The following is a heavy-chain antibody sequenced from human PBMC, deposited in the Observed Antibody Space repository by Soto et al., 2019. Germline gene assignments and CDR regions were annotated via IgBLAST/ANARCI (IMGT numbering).Heavy chain of an antibody. Sequence: PAVLQSVSKTFADGFIGNSSYCWRRNRQQPGKGLECMWRIYYSRSTYYNPSLKSRVTISVDTSKNQFTLELSSVTAAGTAVYYCARHADSRSWYWFDPWGQGTLVTVSS. V-gene: IGHV4-39*01. J-gene: IGHJ5*02. CDR3: ARHADSRSWYWFDP. CDR2: IYYSRST. D-gene: IGHD6-13*01. CDR1: DGFIGNSSYC.